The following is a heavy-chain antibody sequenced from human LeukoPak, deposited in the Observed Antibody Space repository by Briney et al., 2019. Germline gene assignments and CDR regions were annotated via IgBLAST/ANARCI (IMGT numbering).Heavy chain of an antibody. CDR2: IRKQDGTT. CDR3: NRWHISGVSYSNV. CDR1: GFTFGEYS. Sequence: PGGSLRLSCTASGFTFGEYSMSWVRQAPGKGLEWVGFIRKQDGTTEYAASVRGRSTISRDESNRIAYLQMNSLKTEDTAVYHCNRWHISGVSYSNVWGQGTLVTVSS. J-gene: IGHJ4*02. D-gene: IGHD2-15*01. V-gene: IGHV3-49*04.